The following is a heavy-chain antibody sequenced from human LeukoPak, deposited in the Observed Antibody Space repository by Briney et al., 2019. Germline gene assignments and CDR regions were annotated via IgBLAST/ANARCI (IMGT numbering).Heavy chain of an antibody. CDR3: ARHTYYDSSGYPIDY. CDR2: IYYSGST. D-gene: IGHD3-22*01. J-gene: IGHJ4*02. Sequence: SQTLSLTCTVSGGSISSGGYYWSWIRQHPGKGLEWIGSIYYSGSTYYNPSLKSRVTISVDTSKNQFSLKLSSVTAADTAVYYCARHTYYDSSGYPIDYWGQGTLVTVSS. CDR1: GGSISSGGYY. V-gene: IGHV4-39*01.